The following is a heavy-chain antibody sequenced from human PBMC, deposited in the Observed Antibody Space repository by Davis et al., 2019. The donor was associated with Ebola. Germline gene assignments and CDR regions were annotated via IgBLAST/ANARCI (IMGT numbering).Heavy chain of an antibody. Sequence: MPSETLSLTCTVSGGSISSSSYYWGWIRQPPGKGLEWIGSIYYSGSTYYNPSLKSRVTKSVDTSKNQFSLNLRSVTAADTAVYYCARGFCSDTSCYKYYYYYGMDVWGKGTTITVSS. CDR3: ARGFCSDTSCYKYYYYYGMDV. D-gene: IGHD2-2*01. CDR2: IYYSGST. V-gene: IGHV4-39*07. CDR1: GGSISSSSYY. J-gene: IGHJ6*04.